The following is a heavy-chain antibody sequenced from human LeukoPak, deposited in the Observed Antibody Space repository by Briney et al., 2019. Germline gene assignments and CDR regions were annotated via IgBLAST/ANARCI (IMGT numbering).Heavy chain of an antibody. D-gene: IGHD6-13*01. V-gene: IGHV1-3*01. CDR3: AYSSSWYLYYFDY. CDR1: GYTFTSYA. Sequence: ASVKVSCKASGYTFTSYAMHWLRHAPGQRLEWMGWTNAGNGNTKYSQKFQGRVTITRDTSASTAYMELSSLRSEDTAVYYCAYSSSWYLYYFDYWGQGNLVTVSS. CDR2: TNAGNGNT. J-gene: IGHJ4*02.